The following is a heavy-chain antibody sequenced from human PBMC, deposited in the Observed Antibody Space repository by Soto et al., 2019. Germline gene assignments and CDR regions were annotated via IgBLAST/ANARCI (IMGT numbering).Heavy chain of an antibody. V-gene: IGHV4-59*02. Sequence: QVQLQESGPGLVKSSETLSLTCTVSGGAVSGFYWSWLRQPPGKELQWIGYIYNTGSTNYNPSLESRVIISVDTSKTQFSLKVTFVTAADTAVYYCARSPTLYGDYDSWYFDLWGRGTLVTVSS. D-gene: IGHD4-17*01. CDR1: GGAVSGFY. CDR3: ARSPTLYGDYDSWYFDL. CDR2: IYNTGST. J-gene: IGHJ2*01.